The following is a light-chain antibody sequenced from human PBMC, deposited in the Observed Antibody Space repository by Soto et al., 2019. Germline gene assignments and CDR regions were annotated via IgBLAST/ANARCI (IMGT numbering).Light chain of an antibody. Sequence: QSALTQPASVSGSPGQSITISCTGSSSDVGGYNFVSWFQQHPGKAPKLIIYEVNNRPSGVSNRFSASKSGNTASLTISGLQAEDEADYYCGSYSNTATSVFGGGTKLTVL. CDR3: GSYSNTATSV. CDR2: EVN. J-gene: IGLJ3*02. V-gene: IGLV2-14*01. CDR1: SSDVGGYNF.